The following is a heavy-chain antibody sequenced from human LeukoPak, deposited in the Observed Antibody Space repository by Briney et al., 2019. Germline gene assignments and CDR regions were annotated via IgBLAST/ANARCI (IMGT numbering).Heavy chain of an antibody. CDR3: ATYSGSPEAFDI. D-gene: IGHD1-26*01. V-gene: IGHV3-23*01. Sequence: SAISGSGGSTYYADSVKGRFTISRDNSKNTLYLQMNSLRAEDTAVYYCATYSGSPEAFDIWGQGAMVTVSS. J-gene: IGHJ3*02. CDR2: ISGSGGST.